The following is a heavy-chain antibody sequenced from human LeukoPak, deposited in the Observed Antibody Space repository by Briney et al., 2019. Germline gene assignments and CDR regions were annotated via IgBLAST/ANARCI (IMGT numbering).Heavy chain of an antibody. Sequence: GGSLRLSCAASGFTVSSNYMSWVRQAPGKGLEWVSVIYSGGSTYYADSVKGRFTISRDNSKNTLYLQMNSLRAEDTAVYYCARERRVYDILTGYYSHGMDVWGQGTTVTVSS. CDR2: IYSGGST. CDR3: ARERRVYDILTGYYSHGMDV. D-gene: IGHD3-9*01. J-gene: IGHJ6*02. CDR1: GFTVSSNY. V-gene: IGHV3-66*01.